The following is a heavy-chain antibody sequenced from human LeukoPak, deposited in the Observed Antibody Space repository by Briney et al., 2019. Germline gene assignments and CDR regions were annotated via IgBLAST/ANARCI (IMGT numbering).Heavy chain of an antibody. J-gene: IGHJ4*02. CDR1: GFTFSRYS. CDR2: ISSGSSYI. Sequence: TPGGSLRLSCAASGFTFSRYSMNWVRQAPGKGLEWVSSISSGSSYIYYADSVKGRFTISRDNAKNPLYLQMNSLRVEDTAVYYCASYYYDSSGYMPLAYWGQGTLVTVSS. V-gene: IGHV3-21*01. CDR3: ASYYYDSSGYMPLAY. D-gene: IGHD3-22*01.